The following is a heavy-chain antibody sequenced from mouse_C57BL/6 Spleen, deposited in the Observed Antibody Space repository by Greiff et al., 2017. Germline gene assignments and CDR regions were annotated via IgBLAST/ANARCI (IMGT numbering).Heavy chain of an antibody. J-gene: IGHJ2*01. CDR2: IYPGDGDT. CDR3: ARRGYGSSYEYFDY. V-gene: IGHV1-82*01. Sequence: VQLQQSGPELVKPGASVKISCKASGYAFSSSWMNWVKQRPGKGLEWIGRIYPGDGDTNYNGKFKGKAKLTADKSSSTAYMQLSSLTSEDSAVYVWARRGYGSSYEYFDYWGQGTTLTVSS. CDR1: GYAFSSSW. D-gene: IGHD1-1*01.